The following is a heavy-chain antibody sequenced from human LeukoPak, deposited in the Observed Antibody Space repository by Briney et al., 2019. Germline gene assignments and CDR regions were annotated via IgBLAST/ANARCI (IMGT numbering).Heavy chain of an antibody. CDR3: ARQPIDYGPDS. CDR2: IWPDASAP. CDR1: GYIFTNYW. D-gene: IGHD4/OR15-4a*01. Sequence: GESLKISCEASGYIFTNYWIGWVRQRPGKGREWMGIIWPDASAPRYSPSSPGQVTTSVDQSTRTAYLQWSTLTASDSGIYYCARQPIDYGPDSWGPGTPVTVSS. V-gene: IGHV5-51*01. J-gene: IGHJ4*02.